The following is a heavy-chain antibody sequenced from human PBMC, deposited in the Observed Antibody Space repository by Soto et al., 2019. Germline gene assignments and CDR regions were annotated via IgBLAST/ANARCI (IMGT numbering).Heavy chain of an antibody. CDR2: INAGNGNT. D-gene: IGHD2-15*01. Sequence: QVQLVQSGAEVKKPGASVKVSCKASGYTFTSYAMHWVRQAPGQRLEWMGWINAGNGNTKYSRKFQGRVTITRDTSASTAYMELSSLRSEDTAVYYCARAPGGPDGPGDYWGQGTLVTVSS. CDR3: ARAPGGPDGPGDY. V-gene: IGHV1-3*01. J-gene: IGHJ4*02. CDR1: GYTFTSYA.